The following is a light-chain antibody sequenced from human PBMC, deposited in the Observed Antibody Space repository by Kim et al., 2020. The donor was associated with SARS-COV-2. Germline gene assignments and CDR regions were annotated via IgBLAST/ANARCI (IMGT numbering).Light chain of an antibody. Sequence: VALGQTVRITCQGDSLRSYYATWYQQRPRQAPVLVIYGRNNRPSGIPDRFSGSSSGNTASLTISWAQAEDEADFYCQSRDSGGNILFGGGTKLTVL. CDR1: SLRSYY. CDR3: QSRDSGGNIL. V-gene: IGLV3-19*01. CDR2: GRN. J-gene: IGLJ2*01.